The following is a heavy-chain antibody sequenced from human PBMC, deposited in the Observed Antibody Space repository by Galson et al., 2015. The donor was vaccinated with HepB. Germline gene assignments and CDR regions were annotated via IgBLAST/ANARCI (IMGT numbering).Heavy chain of an antibody. D-gene: IGHD4-17*01. CDR3: AKPHFGDYVAYDY. J-gene: IGHJ4*02. CDR1: GFTFRSYG. Sequence: SLRLSCAASGFTFRSYGMHWVRQLPGKGLEWVAVISNDGSNKDYIDSVRGRFTISRDNSKNTLYLQMNSLRTEDTAVYYCAKPHFGDYVAYDYWGQGILVTVSS. V-gene: IGHV3-30*18. CDR2: ISNDGSNK.